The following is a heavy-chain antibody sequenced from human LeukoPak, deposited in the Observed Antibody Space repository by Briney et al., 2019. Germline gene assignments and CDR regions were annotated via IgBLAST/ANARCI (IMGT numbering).Heavy chain of an antibody. J-gene: IGHJ5*02. Sequence: ASVKVSCKASGGTFSSYAISWVRQAPGQGLEWMGWIHIYRGNTNYAQKFQGRVTMTTDTSTSTVYTEVRGLRSDDTAMYYCARDVGITVADSFDPWGQGTLVTVSS. CDR3: ARDVGITVADSFDP. D-gene: IGHD6-13*01. CDR1: GGTFSSYA. V-gene: IGHV1-18*01. CDR2: IHIYRGNT.